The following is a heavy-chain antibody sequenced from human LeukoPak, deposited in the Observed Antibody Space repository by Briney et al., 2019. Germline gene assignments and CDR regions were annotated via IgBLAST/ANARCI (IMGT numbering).Heavy chain of an antibody. D-gene: IGHD5-18*01. CDR3: AKDFHRGGYSYDYANDVFDF. CDR2: IRYDGSNN. V-gene: IGHV3-30*02. Sequence: PGGSLRLSCTASGFTFSTYGINWVRQAPGKGLEWVAFIRYDGSNNYYLDSVKGRFSITRDNSKNTLYLQMDSLRVEDTAVYYCAKDFHRGGYSYDYANDVFDFWGQGTLVTVSS. CDR1: GFTFSTYG. J-gene: IGHJ3*01.